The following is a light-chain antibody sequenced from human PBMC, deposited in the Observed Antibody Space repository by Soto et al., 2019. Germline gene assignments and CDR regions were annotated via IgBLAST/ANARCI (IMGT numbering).Light chain of an antibody. CDR1: QSISSW. V-gene: IGKV1-5*03. Sequence: DIQMTQSPSPLSASVGDRVTITCRASQSISSWLAWYQQRPGKAPKLLIYKASTLESGVPSRFSGSGSGTTFTLTISSLQSDDFATYYCLQYNGYYRTFGQGTKVDIK. J-gene: IGKJ1*01. CDR2: KAS. CDR3: LQYNGYYRT.